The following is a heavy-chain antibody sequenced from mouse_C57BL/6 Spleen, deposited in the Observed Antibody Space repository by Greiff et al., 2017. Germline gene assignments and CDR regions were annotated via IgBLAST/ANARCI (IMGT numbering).Heavy chain of an antibody. J-gene: IGHJ3*01. CDR2: ISNGGGST. V-gene: IGHV5-12*01. CDR3: ARPSSPNWAWFAY. CDR1: GFTFSDYY. Sequence: EVQLVESGGGLVQPGGSLKLSCAASGFTFSDYYMYWVRQTPEKRLEWVAYISNGGGSTYYPDTVKGRVTISRDNAKNTLYLQMSRLKSEDTAMYYCARPSSPNWAWFAYWGQGTLVTVSA. D-gene: IGHD4-1*01.